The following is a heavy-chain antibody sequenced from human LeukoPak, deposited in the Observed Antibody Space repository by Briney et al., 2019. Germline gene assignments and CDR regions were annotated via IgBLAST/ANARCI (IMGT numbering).Heavy chain of an antibody. V-gene: IGHV4-4*02. D-gene: IGHD3-10*01. CDR1: GGSISSSNW. CDR2: IYHSGST. CDR3: ARDSHYYGSGSYSSFDY. J-gene: IGHJ4*02. Sequence: SGTLSLTCAVSGGSISSSNWWSWVRQPPGKGLEWIGEIYHSGSTNYNPSLKSRVTISVDKSKNQFSLRLSSVTAADTAVYYCARDSHYYGSGSYSSFDYWGQGTLVTVSS.